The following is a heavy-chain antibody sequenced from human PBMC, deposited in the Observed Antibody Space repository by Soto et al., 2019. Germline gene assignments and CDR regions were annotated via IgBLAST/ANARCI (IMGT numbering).Heavy chain of an antibody. D-gene: IGHD2-8*02. CDR2: INHSGST. J-gene: IGHJ4*02. V-gene: IGHV4-34*01. CDR1: GGSFSGYY. Sequence: SETLSLTCAVYGGSFSGYYWTWIRQPPGTGLEWIGEINHSGSTNYNPSIKSRVTISVDTSKNQFSLKLTSVTAADTAVYYCARDKITGPFDYWGQGTLVTVSS. CDR3: ARDKITGPFDY.